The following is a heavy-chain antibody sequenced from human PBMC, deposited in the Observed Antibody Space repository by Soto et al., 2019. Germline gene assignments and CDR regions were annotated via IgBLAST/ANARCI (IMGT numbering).Heavy chain of an antibody. CDR1: GGTFNSFG. D-gene: IGHD7-27*01. CDR3: AIEVWGRGGYYLDS. CDR2: IIPVVGTT. V-gene: IGHV1-69*01. J-gene: IGHJ4*02. Sequence: QVHVVQSGAEVKKPGSSVKVTCKAFGGTFNSFGINWVRQAPGQGLEWMGVIIPVVGTTKYAQKVRDRVTLVADGSTSTSYMELSSLTSDDTAVYYCAIEVWGRGGYYLDSWGQGTLVTVSS.